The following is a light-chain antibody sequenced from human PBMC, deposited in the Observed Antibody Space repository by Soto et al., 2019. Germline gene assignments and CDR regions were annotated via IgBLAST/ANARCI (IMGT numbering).Light chain of an antibody. CDR1: QSINTW. J-gene: IGKJ1*01. CDR2: KAS. Sequence: DIQMTQSPSTLSASVGDRVTISCRASQSINTWLAWYQQKPGKAPKLLIYKASILETGVPSRFSGSGSGTEFPLTISSLQPDDFATYYCQQYNGYGRFGQGTKVEIK. V-gene: IGKV1-5*03. CDR3: QQYNGYGR.